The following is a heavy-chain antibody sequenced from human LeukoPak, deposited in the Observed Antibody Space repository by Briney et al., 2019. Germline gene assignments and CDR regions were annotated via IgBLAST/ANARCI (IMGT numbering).Heavy chain of an antibody. V-gene: IGHV3-21*01. D-gene: IGHD6-19*01. J-gene: IGHJ4*02. Sequence: GGSLRLSCAASGFTFSSYSMNWVRQAPGKGLEWVSSISSSGSYIPYADSVKGRFTISRDNARNSLYLQMSSLRDEDTAVYYCARETYTSGWYYYFDFWGQGTLVTVSS. CDR1: GFTFSSYS. CDR3: ARETYTSGWYYYFDF. CDR2: ISSSGSYI.